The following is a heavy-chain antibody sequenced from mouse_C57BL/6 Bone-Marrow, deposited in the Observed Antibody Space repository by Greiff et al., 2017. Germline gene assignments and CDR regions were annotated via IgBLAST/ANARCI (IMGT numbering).Heavy chain of an antibody. V-gene: IGHV5-15*01. CDR2: ISNLAYSI. J-gene: IGHJ3*01. CDR3: ARLFMITTRRTFAY. CDR1: GFTFSDYG. Sequence: EVKLMESGGGLVQPGGSLKLSCAASGFTFSDYGMAWVRQAPRKGPEWVAFISNLAYSIYYADTVTGRFTISRENAKNTLYLEMSSLRSEDTAMYYCARLFMITTRRTFAYGGQGTLVTVSA. D-gene: IGHD2-4*01.